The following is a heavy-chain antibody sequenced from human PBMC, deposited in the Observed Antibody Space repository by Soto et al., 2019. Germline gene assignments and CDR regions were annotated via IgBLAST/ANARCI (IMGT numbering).Heavy chain of an antibody. CDR3: ARGASIAARTTRYYYYYYGMDV. CDR2: TYYRSKWYN. V-gene: IGHV6-1*01. CDR1: GDSVSSNSAA. D-gene: IGHD6-6*01. J-gene: IGHJ6*02. Sequence: SQTLSLTCALSGDSVSSNSAAWNWIRQSPSRGLEWLGRTYYRSKWYNDYAVSVKSRITINPDTSKNQFSLQLNSVTPEDTAVYYCARGASIAARTTRYYYYYYGMDVWGQGTTVTVSS.